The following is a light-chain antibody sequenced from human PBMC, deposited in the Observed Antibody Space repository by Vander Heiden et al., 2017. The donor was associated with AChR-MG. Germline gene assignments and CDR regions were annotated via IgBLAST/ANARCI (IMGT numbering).Light chain of an antibody. CDR1: QDIGNR. Sequence: DIQMTQSPSSLSASVGDRVTITCQASQDIGNRLNWYQQNPGKAPKLLIFDTSQLETGVPARFSGSGFGTEFTLTIDSLQPEDFATYFCQQYDDLHPYTFGQGTRVDIK. CDR3: QQYDDLHPYT. V-gene: IGKV1-33*01. CDR2: DTS. J-gene: IGKJ2*01.